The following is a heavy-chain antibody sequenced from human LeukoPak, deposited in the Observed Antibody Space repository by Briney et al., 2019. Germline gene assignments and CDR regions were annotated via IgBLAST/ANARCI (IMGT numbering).Heavy chain of an antibody. CDR3: TRDRGVCINTDFDI. J-gene: IGHJ3*02. D-gene: IGHD3-10*01. CDR1: GFTFSDYI. V-gene: IGHV3-72*01. Sequence: GGSLRLSCAASGFTFSDYILDWVRQAPGKGLEWVGRIRRGSNSYSTEYAASVKARFIISRDDSQNSLFLHMYSLKTEDTAVYYCTRDRGVCINTDFDIWGRGTMVTVSS. CDR2: IRRGSNSYST.